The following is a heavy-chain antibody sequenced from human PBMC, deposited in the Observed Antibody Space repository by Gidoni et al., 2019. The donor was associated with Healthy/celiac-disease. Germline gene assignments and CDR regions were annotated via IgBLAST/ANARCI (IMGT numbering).Heavy chain of an antibody. J-gene: IGHJ4*02. CDR2: INHSGST. V-gene: IGHV4-34*01. CDR1: GGSFRGYY. Sequence: QVQLQQWGAGLLRPSEPLSLTCAVYGGSFRGYYCTWIRQPPGKGLEWIGEINHSGSTNYNPSLKSQVTIAVHTSKTQFSLKLSSVTAADPAVYYCARAAIAARSLRYYFDYWGQGTLVTVSS. D-gene: IGHD6-6*01. CDR3: ARAAIAARSLRYYFDY.